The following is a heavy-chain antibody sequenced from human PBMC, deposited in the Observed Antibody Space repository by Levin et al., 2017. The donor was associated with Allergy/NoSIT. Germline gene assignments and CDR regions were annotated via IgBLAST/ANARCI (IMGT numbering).Heavy chain of an antibody. CDR2: INHSGST. CDR1: GGSFSGYF. Sequence: SETLSLTCAVYGGSFSGYFWSWIRQPPGKGLEWIGEINHSGSTNYNPSLKSRVTMSEDTSKNQFSLKLRSVTAADTAVYYCARVTMVRGVILHYYYGMDVWGQGTTVTVSS. D-gene: IGHD3-10*01. V-gene: IGHV4-34*01. CDR3: ARVTMVRGVILHYYYGMDV. J-gene: IGHJ6*02.